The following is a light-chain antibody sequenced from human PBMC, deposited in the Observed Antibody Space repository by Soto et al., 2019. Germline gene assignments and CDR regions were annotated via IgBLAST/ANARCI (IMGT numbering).Light chain of an antibody. CDR3: NSYTSTSTLV. Sequence: QSVLAQPASVSGSPGQSITISCTGTSSDVGGHTYVSWYQQHPGKAPKLMIYEVSNRPSGVSSRFSGSKSGNTASLTISGLQAEDEADYYCNSYTSTSTLVFGGGTKLT. J-gene: IGLJ2*01. V-gene: IGLV2-14*01. CDR1: SSDVGGHTY. CDR2: EVS.